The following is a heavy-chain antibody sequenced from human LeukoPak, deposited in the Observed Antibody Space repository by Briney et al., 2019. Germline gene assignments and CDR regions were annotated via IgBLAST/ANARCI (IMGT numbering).Heavy chain of an antibody. CDR1: GYTFTRHY. CDR3: ARLAFCSGGTCPYFFDF. J-gene: IGHJ4*02. D-gene: IGHD2-15*01. V-gene: IGHV1-2*02. CDR2: INPNSVAT. Sequence: ASVKVSCKASGYTFTRHYMHWLRQGPGQRPGGMGWINPNSVATNYAQKFQGRVTMTRDTSISTAYMELSRLSSDDTAVYYCARLAFCSGGTCPYFFDFWGQGTLVTVSS.